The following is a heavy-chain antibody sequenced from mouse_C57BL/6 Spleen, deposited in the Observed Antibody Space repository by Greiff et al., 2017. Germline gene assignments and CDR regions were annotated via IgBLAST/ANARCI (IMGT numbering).Heavy chain of an antibody. CDR1: GYTFTDYY. Sequence: VQLQQSGPELVKPGASVKISCKASGYTFTDYYMNWVKQSHGKSLEWIGDINPNNGGTSYNQKFKGKATLTVDKSSSTAYMGLRSLTSEDSAVYYCARGNYGNYGGFDYWGQGTTLTVSS. CDR3: ARGNYGNYGGFDY. D-gene: IGHD2-1*01. V-gene: IGHV1-26*01. CDR2: INPNNGGT. J-gene: IGHJ2*01.